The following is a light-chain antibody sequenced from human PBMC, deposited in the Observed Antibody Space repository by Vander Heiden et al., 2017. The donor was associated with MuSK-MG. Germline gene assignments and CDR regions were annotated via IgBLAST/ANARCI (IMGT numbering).Light chain of an antibody. J-gene: IGLJ1*01. V-gene: IGLV3-1*01. CDR1: TLGVKY. CDR3: QAWDSSTGV. CDR2: QDS. Sequence: SYELTQPPSVSVSPGQPASTTCPGATLGVKYACWYQQKPGQSPVLVIYQDSKRPSGIPERFSGSNSGNTDTLTISGTQAMDEADYYCQAWDSSTGVFGTGTKVTVL.